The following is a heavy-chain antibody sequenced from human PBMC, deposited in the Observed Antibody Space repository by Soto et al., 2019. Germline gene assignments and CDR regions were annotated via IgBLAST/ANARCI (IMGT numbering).Heavy chain of an antibody. CDR1: GYTFTSYG. D-gene: IGHD6-13*01. J-gene: IGHJ6*02. CDR3: ARDRGQQLVRGHYYYGMDV. Sequence: GASVKVSCKASGYTFTSYGISWVRQAPGQGLEWMGWIIPIFGTANYAQKFQGRVTITADESTSTAYMELSSLRSEDTAVYYCARDRGQQLVRGHYYYGMDVWGQGTTVTVSS. CDR2: IIPIFGTA. V-gene: IGHV1-69*13.